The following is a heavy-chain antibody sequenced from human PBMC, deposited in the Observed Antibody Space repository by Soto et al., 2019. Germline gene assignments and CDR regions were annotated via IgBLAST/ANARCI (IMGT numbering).Heavy chain of an antibody. CDR2: ISSSSTYI. D-gene: IGHD3-10*01. Sequence: EVQLVESGGGLVKPGGSLRLSCAASGFTFSSYSMNWVRQAPGKGLEWVSSISSSSTYIYYADSVKGRFTISRDNARKSLYLQMSSLRAEDSAGYYWARGDMVRGVIPRVDYWGQGTLVTVSS. CDR1: GFTFSSYS. J-gene: IGHJ4*02. V-gene: IGHV3-21*01. CDR3: ARGDMVRGVIPRVDY.